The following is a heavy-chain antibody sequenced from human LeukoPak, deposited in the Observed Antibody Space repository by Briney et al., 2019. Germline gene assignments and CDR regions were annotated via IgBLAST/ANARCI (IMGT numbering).Heavy chain of an antibody. CDR2: IYTSGST. J-gene: IGHJ3*02. CDR3: ARESTTVHDAFDI. V-gene: IGHV4-61*02. Sequence: SQTLSLTCTVSGGSISSGSYYWSWIRQPAGKGLEWIGRIYTSGSTNYNPSLKSRVTISVDTSKNQFSLKLSSVTAADTAVYYCARESTTVHDAFDIWGQGTMVTVSS. D-gene: IGHD4-11*01. CDR1: GGSISSGSYY.